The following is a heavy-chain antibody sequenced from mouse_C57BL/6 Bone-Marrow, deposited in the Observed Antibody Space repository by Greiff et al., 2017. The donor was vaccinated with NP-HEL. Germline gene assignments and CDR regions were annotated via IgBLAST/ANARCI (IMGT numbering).Heavy chain of an antibody. CDR3: ARYYYGSSSFDY. V-gene: IGHV1-72*01. D-gene: IGHD1-1*01. J-gene: IGHJ2*01. Sequence: VQLVESGAELVKPGASVKLSCKASGYTFTSYLMHWVKQRPGRGLEWIGRIDPNSGGTKYNEKFKSKATLTVDKPSSTAYMQLNSLTSEDSAVYYCARYYYGSSSFDYWGQGTTLIVSS. CDR2: IDPNSGGT. CDR1: GYTFTSYL.